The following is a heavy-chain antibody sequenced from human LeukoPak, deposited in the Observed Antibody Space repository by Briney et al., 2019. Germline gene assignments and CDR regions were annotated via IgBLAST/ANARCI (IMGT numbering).Heavy chain of an antibody. J-gene: IGHJ3*02. CDR2: TRSKVRRYTT. Sequence: TLRLSCAVSGVTLTDHHMGWVRQAPGKGLEWVGRTRSKVRRYTTEFAASVKGRFAIARDDAKNSTDLQVNNLKTEYTAVYYCTRDGGVGDNTAVDIWGQGKLVTVSS. D-gene: IGHD3-3*01. CDR1: GVTLTDHH. CDR3: TRDGGVGDNTAVDI. V-gene: IGHV3-72*01.